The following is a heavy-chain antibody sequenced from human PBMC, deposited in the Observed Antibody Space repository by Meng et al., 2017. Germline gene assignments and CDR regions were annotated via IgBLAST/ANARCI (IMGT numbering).Heavy chain of an antibody. J-gene: IGHJ4*02. CDR3: ARVVAATTLFLDY. V-gene: IGHV4-4*02. CDR2: IYHSGST. Sequence: QVQLQELGPGLVKPSGSLSLASAVSGGSISSSNWWSWVRQPPGKGLEWIGEIYHSGSTNYNPSLKSRVTISVDKSKNQFSLKLSSVTAADTAVYYCARVVAATTLFLDYWGQGTLVTVSS. D-gene: IGHD2-15*01. CDR1: GGSISSSNW.